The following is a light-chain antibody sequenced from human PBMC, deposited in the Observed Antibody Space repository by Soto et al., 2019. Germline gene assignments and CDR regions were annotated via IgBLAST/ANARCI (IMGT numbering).Light chain of an antibody. V-gene: IGLV2-23*01. Sequence: QSALTQPASVSGSPGQSITISCTGTSSDVGSYNLVSWYQQHPGKAPKLMIYEGSKRPSGVSNRFSGSKSGNTASLTISGLQADDEAEYYCCSYAGSSSHVVFGGGTKVTVL. CDR1: SSDVGSYNL. CDR2: EGS. CDR3: CSYAGSSSHVV. J-gene: IGLJ2*01.